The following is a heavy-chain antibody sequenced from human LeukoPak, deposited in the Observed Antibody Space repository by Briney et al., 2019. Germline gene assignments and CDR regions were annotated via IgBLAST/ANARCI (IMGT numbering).Heavy chain of an antibody. CDR2: ISAYNGNT. D-gene: IGHD6-13*01. V-gene: IGHV1-18*01. CDR3: AITYSSSWYSNNWFDP. CDR1: GYTFTSYG. J-gene: IGHJ5*02. Sequence: ASVKVSCKASGYTFTSYGISWVRQAPGQGLEWMGWISAYNGNTNYAQKLQGRVTMTTDTSTSTAYMELRSLRSDDTAVYYCAITYSSSWYSNNWFDPWGQGTLVTVSS.